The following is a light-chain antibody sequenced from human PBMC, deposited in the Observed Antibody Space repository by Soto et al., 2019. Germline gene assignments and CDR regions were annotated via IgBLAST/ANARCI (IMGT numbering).Light chain of an antibody. CDR1: SSDVGGYNY. CDR2: EVT. CDR3: LSFTSSNTYI. J-gene: IGLJ1*01. Sequence: QSALTQPASVSGSPGQSITISCTGTSSDVGGYNYVSWYQQHPGKAPKLMLYEVTNRPSGVSNRFSGSKSGNTASLTISGPQAEDEADYYCLSFTSSNTYIFXTGTKVTVL. V-gene: IGLV2-14*01.